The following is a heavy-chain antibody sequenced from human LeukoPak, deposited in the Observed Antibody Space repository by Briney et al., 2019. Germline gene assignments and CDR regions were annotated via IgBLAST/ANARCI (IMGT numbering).Heavy chain of an antibody. Sequence: GGSLRLSCAASEFTFSSYWMHWVRQAPGKGLVWVSHINSDGSSTTYADSVKGRFTISRDNAKNTLYLQMNSLRAEDTAVYYCARRGAATDAFDIWGQGTMVTVSS. CDR2: INSDGSST. D-gene: IGHD1-26*01. CDR1: EFTFSSYW. V-gene: IGHV3-74*01. J-gene: IGHJ3*02. CDR3: ARRGAATDAFDI.